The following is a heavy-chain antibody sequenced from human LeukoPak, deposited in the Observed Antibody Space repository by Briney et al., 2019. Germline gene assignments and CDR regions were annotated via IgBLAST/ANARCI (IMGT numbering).Heavy chain of an antibody. D-gene: IGHD4-17*01. CDR2: IYYSGST. J-gene: IGHJ4*02. V-gene: IGHV4-59*02. Sequence: PSETLSLTCTVSGGSVSNYYWSWIRQPPGKGLEWIGYIYYSGSTNYNPSLKSRVTISVDTSKNQFSLKLSSVTAADTAVYYCATYPYGDYGGYFDYWGQGTLVTVSS. CDR1: GGSVSNYY. CDR3: ATYPYGDYGGYFDY.